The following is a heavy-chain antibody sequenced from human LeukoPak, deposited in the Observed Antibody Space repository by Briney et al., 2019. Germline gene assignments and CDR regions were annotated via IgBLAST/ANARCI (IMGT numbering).Heavy chain of an antibody. J-gene: IGHJ4*02. CDR2: IGHDGSNK. CDR1: GLTFSTSG. CDR3: ARDKGNSCFDY. D-gene: IGHD4-23*01. V-gene: IGHV3-30*02. Sequence: GGSLRLSCAASGLTFSTSGMHWVRQAPGKGLEWVAFIGHDGSNKYYADSVKGRFTISRDNSKNTVDLQMNSLRSEDTALYYCARDKGNSCFDYWGQGTLITVSS.